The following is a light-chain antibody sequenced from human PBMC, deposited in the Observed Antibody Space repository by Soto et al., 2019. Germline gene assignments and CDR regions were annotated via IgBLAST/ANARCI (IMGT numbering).Light chain of an antibody. Sequence: EIVMTQSPATLSVSPGERVTLSCRASQSVSSNLVWYQQKPGQAPRLLIYGASTRATGIPARFSGSGSGTEFTLTINSLQSEDVAAYYCQKYNSAPLTFGGGTKVEIK. CDR1: QSVSSN. CDR3: QKYNSAPLT. CDR2: GAS. J-gene: IGKJ4*01. V-gene: IGKV3-15*01.